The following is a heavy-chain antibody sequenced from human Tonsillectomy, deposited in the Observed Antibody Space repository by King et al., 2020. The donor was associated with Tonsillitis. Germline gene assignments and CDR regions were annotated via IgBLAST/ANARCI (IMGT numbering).Heavy chain of an antibody. CDR2: IYTIGIT. CDR1: GGSISSYY. CDR3: ARDWGYGSGSASLDY. Sequence: VQLQESGPGLVKPSETLSLTCTGSGGSISSYYWSWIRQPAGKGLEWIGRIYTIGITNYTPSLKSRVTMSVETSKNQFSLKLSSVSAADTAAFYCARDWGYGSGSASLDYWGQGTLVTVSS. J-gene: IGHJ4*02. V-gene: IGHV4-4*07. D-gene: IGHD3-10*01.